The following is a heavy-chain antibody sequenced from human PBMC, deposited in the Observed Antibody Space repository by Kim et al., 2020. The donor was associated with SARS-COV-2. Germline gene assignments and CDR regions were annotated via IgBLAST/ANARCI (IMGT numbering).Heavy chain of an antibody. J-gene: IGHJ5*02. Sequence: GGSLRLSCAASGFTFSSYAMHWVRQAPGKGLEWVAVISYDGSNKYYADSVKGRFTISRDNSKNTLYLQMNSLRAEDTAVYYCAREESGTPWFDPWGQGTLVTVSS. CDR3: AREESGTPWFDP. CDR1: GFTFSSYA. CDR2: ISYDGSNK. V-gene: IGHV3-30*04. D-gene: IGHD3-10*01.